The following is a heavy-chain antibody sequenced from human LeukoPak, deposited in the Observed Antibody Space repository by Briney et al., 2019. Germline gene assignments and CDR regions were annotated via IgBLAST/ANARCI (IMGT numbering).Heavy chain of an antibody. J-gene: IGHJ4*02. V-gene: IGHV3-48*03. Sequence: GGSLRLSCAASGFTFSVYEVNWVRQAPGKGLEWFSYITSGGGTIYYADSVKGRFTISRDNAKNSLYLQMNSLRADDTATYYCARGFNYAFDYWGQGTLVTVSS. CDR2: ITSGGGTI. CDR1: GFTFSVYE. D-gene: IGHD2-2*01. CDR3: ARGFNYAFDY.